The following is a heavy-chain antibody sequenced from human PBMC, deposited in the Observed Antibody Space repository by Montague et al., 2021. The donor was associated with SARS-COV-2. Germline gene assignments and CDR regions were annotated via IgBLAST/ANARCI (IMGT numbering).Heavy chain of an antibody. CDR3: GLGRGFAVGNHYYYSYGLDV. V-gene: IGHV4-39*07. CDR1: GGSIRSSSHF. J-gene: IGHJ6*02. CDR2: ISYSGST. Sequence: TLSLTCTVSGGSIRSSSHFWGWFRQPPGQRLEWIGTISYSGSTYYSPSLKSRVIISADTSKNQFSLNLRSVTAADTAVYFCGLGRGFAVGNHYYYSYGLDVWGQGTTVTVSS. D-gene: IGHD3-10*01.